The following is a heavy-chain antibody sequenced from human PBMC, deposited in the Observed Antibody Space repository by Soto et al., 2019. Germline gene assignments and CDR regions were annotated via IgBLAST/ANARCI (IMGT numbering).Heavy chain of an antibody. V-gene: IGHV1-46*02. D-gene: IGHD2-2*01. Sequence: AAVKVSCKASGYTLNTYYMHWVRQAPGQGPEWMGIINPRGGSTTYAQNFQDRVTMTRDTSSSTVYMELSSLRAEDTAVYYCARPYCSRTSCPPYYYYYGLNVWGQGTTVTVSS. CDR1: GYTLNTYY. CDR3: ARPYCSRTSCPPYYYYYGLNV. CDR2: INPRGGST. J-gene: IGHJ6*02.